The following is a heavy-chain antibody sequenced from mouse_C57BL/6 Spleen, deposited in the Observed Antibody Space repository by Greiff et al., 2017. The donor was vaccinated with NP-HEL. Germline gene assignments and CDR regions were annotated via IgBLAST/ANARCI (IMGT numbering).Heavy chain of an antibody. J-gene: IGHJ4*01. CDR1: GFSLTSYG. CDR3: ARGDDYEDYAMDY. Sequence: QVQLKESGPGLVAPSQSLSITCTVSGFSLTSYGVHWVRQPPGKGLEWLVVIWSDGSTTYNSALKSRLSISKDNSKSQVFLKMNSLQTDDTAMYYCARGDDYEDYAMDYWGQGTSVTVSS. CDR2: IWSDGST. D-gene: IGHD2-4*01. V-gene: IGHV2-6*03.